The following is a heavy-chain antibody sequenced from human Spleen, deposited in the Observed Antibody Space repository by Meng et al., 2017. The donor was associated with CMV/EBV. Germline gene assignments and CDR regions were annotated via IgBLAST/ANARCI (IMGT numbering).Heavy chain of an antibody. CDR2: ISGNNGNT. CDR1: GYTFTSYG. J-gene: IGHJ4*02. V-gene: IGHV1-18*01. D-gene: IGHD6-19*01. CDR3: ARAAYSSGWPAGVDQ. Sequence: ASVKVSCKASGYTFTSYGISWVRQAPGQGLEWMGWISGNNGNTNYAQQFQGRVTLTTDTSTNIAYMDLRSLTSDDTAMYYCARAAYSSGWPAGVDQWGQGTLVTVSS.